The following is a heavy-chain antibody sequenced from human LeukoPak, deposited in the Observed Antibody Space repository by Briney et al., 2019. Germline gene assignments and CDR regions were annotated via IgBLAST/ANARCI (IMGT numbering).Heavy chain of an antibody. J-gene: IGHJ4*02. V-gene: IGHV3-23*01. CDR1: GFTFSSYA. CDR3: AKGFSRDYYDSSGSSYFDY. CDR2: TSGSGGST. D-gene: IGHD3-22*01. Sequence: GGSLRLSCAASGFTFSSYAMSWVRQAPGKGLEWVSATSGSGGSTYYADSVKGRFTISRDNSKNTLYLQMNSLRAEDTAVYYCAKGFSRDYYDSSGSSYFDYWGQGTLVTVSS.